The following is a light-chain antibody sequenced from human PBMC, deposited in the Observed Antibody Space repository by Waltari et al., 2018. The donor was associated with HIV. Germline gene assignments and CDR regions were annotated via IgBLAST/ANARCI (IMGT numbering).Light chain of an antibody. J-gene: IGKJ2*03. CDR1: QSVSRSY. Sequence: EIVLTQSPGTLSLSPGERATLSCRARQSVSRSYLAWYQQKPGQAPRLLIYGASSRATGIPDRFSGSGSGTDFTLTSSRLEPEDFAVYYCQQYGSSPRYSFGQGTRLEIK. CDR3: QQYGSSPRYS. V-gene: IGKV3-20*01. CDR2: GAS.